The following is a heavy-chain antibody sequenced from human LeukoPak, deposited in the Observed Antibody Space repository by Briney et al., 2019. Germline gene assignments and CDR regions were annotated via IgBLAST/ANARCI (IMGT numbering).Heavy chain of an antibody. V-gene: IGHV3-53*01. J-gene: IGHJ4*02. CDR2: IYSGGST. CDR1: GFTVSSNY. CDR3: ARDILSAVIRD. D-gene: IGHD3-9*01. Sequence: GGSLRLSCAASGFTVSSNYMSWVRQAPGKGLEWVSVIYSGGSTYYADSVKGRFTISRDNSKNTLYLQMNSLRAEDTAVYYCARDILSAVIRDWGQGTLVTVSS.